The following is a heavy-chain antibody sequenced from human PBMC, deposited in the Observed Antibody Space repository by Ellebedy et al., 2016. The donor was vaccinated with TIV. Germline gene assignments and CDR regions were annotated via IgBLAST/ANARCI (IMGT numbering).Heavy chain of an antibody. CDR1: GFTFSNYG. V-gene: IGHV3-33*06. D-gene: IGHD6-13*01. CDR3: AKGRRIAAAGTDRYYYYGMDV. J-gene: IGHJ6*02. CDR2: LWNDGSNE. Sequence: GESLKISCAASGFTFSNYGMHWVRQAPGTEPEWVAALWNDGSNEEYTVSVRGRFTISRDNSKNTLSLQMNSLRVEDTAAYYCAKGRRIAAAGTDRYYYYGMDVWGQGTTVTVSS.